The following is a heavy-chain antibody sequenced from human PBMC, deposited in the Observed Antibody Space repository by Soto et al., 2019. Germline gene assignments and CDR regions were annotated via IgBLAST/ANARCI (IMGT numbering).Heavy chain of an antibody. CDR1: GFTFSNYW. CDR3: ARGRNYYYYYMDV. V-gene: IGHV3-7*05. J-gene: IGHJ6*03. Sequence: PGGSLRLSCAASGFTFSNYWMNWVRQAPGKGLEWVANIKQDESERNHVDSVKGRFTISRDNTKNSLYLQMNSLRVDDTAVYYCARGRNYYYYYMDVWGKGTTVTVSS. CDR2: IKQDESER.